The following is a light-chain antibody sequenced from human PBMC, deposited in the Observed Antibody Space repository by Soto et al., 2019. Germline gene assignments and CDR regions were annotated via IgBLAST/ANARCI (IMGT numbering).Light chain of an antibody. J-gene: IGKJ1*01. CDR3: QQYDNWPPAWT. CDR2: DAS. Sequence: EIVLTQSPATLSLSPGERATLSCRASRSVSSYLAWYQKKPGQAPRLLIYDASNRATGIPARFSGSGSGTDVTLTISSLQSEDFAVYYCQQYDNWPPAWTFGQGTKVDI. CDR1: RSVSSY. V-gene: IGKV3-11*01.